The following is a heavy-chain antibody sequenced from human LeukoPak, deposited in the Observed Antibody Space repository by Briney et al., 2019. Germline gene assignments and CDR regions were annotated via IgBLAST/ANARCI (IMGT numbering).Heavy chain of an antibody. CDR3: ARAMYTSGWSIDY. CDR1: GFTFSSYW. V-gene: IGHV3-74*01. Sequence: HPGGSLRLSFPASGFTFSSYWMPWVRQAPGKGLVWVSRINSDGSSTSYADSVKGRFTLSRVNAKNTLYLQMNSLRAEDTAVFYCARAMYTSGWSIDYWGQGTLVTVSS. D-gene: IGHD6-19*01. J-gene: IGHJ4*02. CDR2: INSDGSST.